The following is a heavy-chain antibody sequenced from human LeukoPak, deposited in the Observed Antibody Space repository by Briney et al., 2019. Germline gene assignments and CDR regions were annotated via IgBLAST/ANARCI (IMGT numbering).Heavy chain of an antibody. Sequence: SQTLSLTCTVSGGSISSGSYYWSWIRQPAGKGLEWIGRIYSSGSTSYNPSLDSRVRISIDTSKNQFSLKLSSVTAADTAVYYCASVDYYDSSGYYAVDHWGQGTLVTVSS. CDR3: ASVDYYDSSGYYAVDH. CDR1: GGSISSGSYY. J-gene: IGHJ4*02. D-gene: IGHD3-22*01. V-gene: IGHV4-61*02. CDR2: IYSSGST.